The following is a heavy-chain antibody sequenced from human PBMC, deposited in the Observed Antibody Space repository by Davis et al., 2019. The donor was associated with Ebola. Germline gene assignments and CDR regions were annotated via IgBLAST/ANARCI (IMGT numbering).Heavy chain of an antibody. D-gene: IGHD3-3*01. V-gene: IGHV1-69*13. CDR1: GGTFSSYA. CDR3: AGAGYYDFWSGYYPDYYYYGMDV. Sequence: SVKVSCKASGGTFSSYAISWVRQAPGQGLEWMGGIIPIFGTANYAQKFQGRVTITEDESTSTAYMELRRLRSEDTAVYYCAGAGYYDFWSGYYPDYYYYGMDVWGQGTTVTVSS. J-gene: IGHJ6*02. CDR2: IIPIFGTA.